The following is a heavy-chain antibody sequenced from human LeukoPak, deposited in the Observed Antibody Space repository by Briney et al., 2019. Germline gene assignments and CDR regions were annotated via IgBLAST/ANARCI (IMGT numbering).Heavy chain of an antibody. Sequence: GGSLRLSCAASGFTLSSYWMHWVRQVPGKGLVWVSRINPDGSTTTYADSVKGRFTISRDNAKNSLYLQMNSLRAEDTAVYYCARDAHSGEEQWLPRGFDYWGQGTLVTVSS. D-gene: IGHD6-19*01. CDR3: ARDAHSGEEQWLPRGFDY. CDR1: GFTLSSYW. V-gene: IGHV3-74*01. CDR2: INPDGSTT. J-gene: IGHJ4*02.